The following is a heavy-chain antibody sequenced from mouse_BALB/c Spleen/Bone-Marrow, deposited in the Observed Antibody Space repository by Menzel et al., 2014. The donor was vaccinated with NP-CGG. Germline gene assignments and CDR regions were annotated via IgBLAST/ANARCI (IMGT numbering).Heavy chain of an antibody. CDR2: IYPGDDDT. J-gene: IGHJ2*01. CDR3: ARGGISIDY. Sequence: VQRVESGAELVRPGSSVKISCKASGYAFSLYWVNWVKQRPGQGLEWIGQIYPGDDDTDYNGKFKGKATLTAGRSSSTAFMQLGSLTSEDSAVYFCARGGISIDYWGHGTTLTVSS. CDR1: GYAFSLYW. V-gene: IGHV1-80*01.